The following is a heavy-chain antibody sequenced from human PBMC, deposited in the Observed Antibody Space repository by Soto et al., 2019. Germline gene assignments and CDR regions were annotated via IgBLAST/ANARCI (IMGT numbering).Heavy chain of an antibody. CDR3: AKDKSGYDDCSGGSCYLHWFDP. V-gene: IGHV3-23*01. J-gene: IGHJ5*02. Sequence: PGGSLRLSCAASGFTFSSYAMSWVRQAPGKGLEWVSAISGSGGSTYYADSVKGRFTISRDNSKNTLYLQMNSLRAEDTAVYYCAKDKSGYDDCSGGSCYLHWFDPWGQGTLVTVSS. D-gene: IGHD2-15*01. CDR1: GFTFSSYA. CDR2: ISGSGGST.